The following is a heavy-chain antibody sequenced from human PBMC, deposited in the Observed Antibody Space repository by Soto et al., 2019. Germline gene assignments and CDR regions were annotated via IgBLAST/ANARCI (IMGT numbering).Heavy chain of an antibody. CDR2: INSDGSST. D-gene: IGHD5-18*01. Sequence: GGSLRLSCAASGFTFSSYWMHWVRQAPGKGLVWVSRINSDGSSTSYADSVKGRFTISRDNAKNTLYLQMNSLRAEDTAVYYCARVPYSYGWAHYWGQGTLVTVSS. CDR3: ARVPYSYGWAHY. J-gene: IGHJ4*02. CDR1: GFTFSSYW. V-gene: IGHV3-74*01.